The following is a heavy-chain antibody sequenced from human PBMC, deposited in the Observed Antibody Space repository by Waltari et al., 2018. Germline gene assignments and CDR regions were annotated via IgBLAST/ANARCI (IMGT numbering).Heavy chain of an antibody. D-gene: IGHD3-16*02. J-gene: IGHJ6*02. CDR1: GYTFTGYY. Sequence: QVQLVQSGAEVKKPGASVKVSCKASGYTFTGYYMHWVRQAPGQGLEWMGRINPNRGGTNDAQKFQGRVTMTRDTSISTAYMELSRLRSDDTAVYYCARDDDRDYYYYYGMDVWGQGTTVTVSS. CDR3: ARDDDRDYYYYYGMDV. V-gene: IGHV1-2*06. CDR2: INPNRGGT.